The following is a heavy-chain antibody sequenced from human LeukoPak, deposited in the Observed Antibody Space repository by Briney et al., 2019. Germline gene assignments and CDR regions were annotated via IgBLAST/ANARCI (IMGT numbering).Heavy chain of an antibody. J-gene: IGHJ4*02. D-gene: IGHD2-15*01. Sequence: PGGSLRLSCAASGFTFSSYAMSWVRQAPGKRLEWVSAISGSGGSTYYADSVKGRFTISRDNSKNTLYLQMNSLRAEDTAVYYCAKVGHCSGGSCYSAGPFDYWGQGTLVTVSS. CDR1: GFTFSSYA. V-gene: IGHV3-23*01. CDR2: ISGSGGST. CDR3: AKVGHCSGGSCYSAGPFDY.